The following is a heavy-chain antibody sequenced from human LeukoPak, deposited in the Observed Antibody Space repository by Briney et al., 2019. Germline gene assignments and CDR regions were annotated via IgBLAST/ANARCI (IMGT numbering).Heavy chain of an antibody. CDR1: GLTFSSYW. CDR3: ARDAYDSSGYYHY. V-gene: IGHV3-7*01. J-gene: IGHJ4*02. Sequence: GGSLRLSCAASGLTFSSYWMSWVRQAPGKGLEWVANIKQDGSEKYYVDSVKGRFTISRDNAKNSLYLQMNSLRAEDTAVYYCARDAYDSSGYYHYWGQGTLVTVSS. D-gene: IGHD3-22*01. CDR2: IKQDGSEK.